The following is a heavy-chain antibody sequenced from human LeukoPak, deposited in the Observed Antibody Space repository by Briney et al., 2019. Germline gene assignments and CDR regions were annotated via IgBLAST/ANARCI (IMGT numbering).Heavy chain of an antibody. V-gene: IGHV3-21*04. Sequence: GGSLRLPCVASGFTFSDCSVNWVRQAPGKGLEWVSSISSSGTYTYYAVSVKGRFTISRDNAKNSLYLQMNSLRAEDTALYYCAKGSHYYDSSGFDYWGQGTLVTVSS. CDR3: AKGSHYYDSSGFDY. D-gene: IGHD3-22*01. J-gene: IGHJ4*02. CDR1: GFTFSDCS. CDR2: ISSSGTYT.